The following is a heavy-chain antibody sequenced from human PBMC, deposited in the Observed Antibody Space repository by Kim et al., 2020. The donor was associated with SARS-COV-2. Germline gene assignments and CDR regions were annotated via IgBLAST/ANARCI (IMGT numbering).Heavy chain of an antibody. CDR3: AKDVSGSYYIAPTWFDY. CDR1: GFTFSSYA. V-gene: IGHV3-23*01. CDR2: ISGSGGST. J-gene: IGHJ4*02. Sequence: GGSLRLSCAASGFTFSSYAMSWVRQAPGKGLEWVSAISGSGGSTYYADSVKGRFTISRDNSKNTLYLQMNSLRDEDTAVYYCAKDVSGSYYIAPTWFDYWGQGTLVTVSS. D-gene: IGHD3-10*01.